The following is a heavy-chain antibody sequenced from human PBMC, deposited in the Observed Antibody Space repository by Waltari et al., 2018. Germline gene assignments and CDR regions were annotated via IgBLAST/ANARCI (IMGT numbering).Heavy chain of an antibody. V-gene: IGHV3-23*04. J-gene: IGHJ6*03. CDR1: GFTFNSYA. D-gene: IGHD1-7*01. Sequence: EVQLVESGGGLVPPGGSLRLSCAASGFTFNSYAMNWVRQAPGGGPEWVSTISGNGVSRYYADSVEGRFTISRDNSRNTVYLQMSSLRAEDTAIYYCAKAHWDYGNYYYYYMDGWGNGTTVIVSS. CDR2: ISGNGVSR. CDR3: AKAHWDYGNYYYYYMDG.